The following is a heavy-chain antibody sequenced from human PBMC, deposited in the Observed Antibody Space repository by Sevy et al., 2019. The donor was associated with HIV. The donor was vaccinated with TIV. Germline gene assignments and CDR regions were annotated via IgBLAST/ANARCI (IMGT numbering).Heavy chain of an antibody. CDR2: ITPFNGNT. J-gene: IGHJ3*02. CDR3: ATIVNWNDSIETAFDI. Sequence: ASVKVSCKASGYTFTYRYLHWVRQAPGQALEWMGWITPFNGNTNYAQKFQDRVTITRDRSMSTAYMELCSLRSEDTAMYYCATIVNWNDSIETAFDIWGQGTMVTVSS. V-gene: IGHV1-45*02. CDR1: GYTFTYRY. D-gene: IGHD1-20*01.